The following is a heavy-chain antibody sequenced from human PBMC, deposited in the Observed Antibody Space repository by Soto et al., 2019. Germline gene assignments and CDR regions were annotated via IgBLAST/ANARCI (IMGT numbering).Heavy chain of an antibody. Sequence: SETLSLTCTVSACSISTYYWSWIRRPPGEGLEWLGYFYYTGITNYNPSLKSRISMSVDTSKNQFSLKLSSVTAADTAVYYSARELYCSGGSCYSNYFDYWGQGTLVTVSS. J-gene: IGHJ4*02. D-gene: IGHD2-15*01. V-gene: IGHV4-59*01. CDR1: ACSISTYY. CDR2: FYYTGIT. CDR3: ARELYCSGGSCYSNYFDY.